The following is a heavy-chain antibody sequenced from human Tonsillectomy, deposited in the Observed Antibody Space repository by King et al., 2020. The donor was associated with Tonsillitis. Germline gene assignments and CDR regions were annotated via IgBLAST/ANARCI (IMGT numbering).Heavy chain of an antibody. J-gene: IGHJ4*02. CDR3: ARDTGGWRTFDY. D-gene: IGHD6-19*01. CDR1: GYSFNGYS. Sequence: VQLVESGAEVKKPGASVKVSCQASGYSFNGYSIHWVRQVPGQGLDWMGRINPDSGGADYALRFEDRVTMTRDTSIRTAYLELSRVRSDDTAVYFCARDTGGWRTFDYWGQGTLVTVSS. V-gene: IGHV1-2*06. CDR2: INPDSGGA.